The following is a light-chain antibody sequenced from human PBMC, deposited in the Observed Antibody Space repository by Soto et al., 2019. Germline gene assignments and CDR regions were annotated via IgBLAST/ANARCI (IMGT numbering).Light chain of an antibody. CDR1: QSISSY. CDR3: HQSYSTPYT. Sequence: DIQMTQSPSSLSASVGDRSTITCRARQSISSYLNWYQQKPGKAPKLLIYAASRWQSGVTSRFSGSGYGTDFTLTISSLQPEDFATYYCHQSYSTPYTFGQGTKLEIK. CDR2: AAS. V-gene: IGKV1-39*01. J-gene: IGKJ2*01.